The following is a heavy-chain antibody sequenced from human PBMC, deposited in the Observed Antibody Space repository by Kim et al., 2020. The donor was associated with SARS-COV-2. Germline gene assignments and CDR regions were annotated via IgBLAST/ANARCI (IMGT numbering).Heavy chain of an antibody. CDR3: ARREYSSSSFFGGDYYYYGMDV. CDR2: IIPILGIA. D-gene: IGHD6-6*01. J-gene: IGHJ6*02. Sequence: SVKVSCKASGGTFSSYAISWVRQAPGQGLEWMGRIIPILGIANYAQKFQGRVTITADKSTSTAYMELSSLRSEDTAVYYCARREYSSSSFFGGDYYYYGMDVWGQGTTVTVSS. CDR1: GGTFSSYA. V-gene: IGHV1-69*04.